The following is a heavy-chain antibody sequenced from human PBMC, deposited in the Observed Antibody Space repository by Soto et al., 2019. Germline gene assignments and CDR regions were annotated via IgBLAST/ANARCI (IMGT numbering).Heavy chain of an antibody. Sequence: QVQLVQSGAEVKKPGASVKVSCKASGYTFTSYAMHWVRQAPGKRLEWMGWINAGNGNTKYSQKFQGRVTITRDTSASTAYMELSSLRSEDTAVYYCARVTVYYDILTGHTNWFDPWGQGTLVTVSS. CDR1: GYTFTSYA. D-gene: IGHD3-9*01. CDR3: ARVTVYYDILTGHTNWFDP. V-gene: IGHV1-3*01. J-gene: IGHJ5*02. CDR2: INAGNGNT.